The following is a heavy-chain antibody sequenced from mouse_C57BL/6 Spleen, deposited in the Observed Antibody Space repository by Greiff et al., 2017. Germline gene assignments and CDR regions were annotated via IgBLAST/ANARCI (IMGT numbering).Heavy chain of an antibody. Sequence: ESGPGLVKPSQSLSLTCSVTGYSITSGYYWNWIRQSPGNKLEWMGYISYDGSNNYNPSLKNRISITRDTSKNQFFLKLNSVTTEDTATYYCARGGTTVSSGAMDYWGQGTSVTVSS. J-gene: IGHJ4*01. CDR1: GYSITSGYY. CDR3: ARGGTTVSSGAMDY. D-gene: IGHD1-1*01. CDR2: ISYDGSN. V-gene: IGHV3-6*01.